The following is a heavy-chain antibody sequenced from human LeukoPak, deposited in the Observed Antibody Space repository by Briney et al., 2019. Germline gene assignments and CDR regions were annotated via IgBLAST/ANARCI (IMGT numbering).Heavy chain of an antibody. D-gene: IGHD1-26*01. CDR2: IGWNTVSV. V-gene: IGHV3-9*01. Sequence: GGSLRLSCATSGFTFYLYAMHWVRHAPGKGLEWVSGIGWNTVSVDYAYSVKGRFTISRDNAKKSLYLQMNSLRPEDTALYYCTKGRNSGSYYRGWGGEFDYWGQGILVTVSS. CDR1: GFTFYLYA. CDR3: TKGRNSGSYYRGWGGEFDY. J-gene: IGHJ4*02.